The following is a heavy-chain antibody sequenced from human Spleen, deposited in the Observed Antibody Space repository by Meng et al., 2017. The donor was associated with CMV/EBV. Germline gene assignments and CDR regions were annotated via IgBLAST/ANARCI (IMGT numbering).Heavy chain of an antibody. Sequence: GSLRLSCAVSGASISSGNWWSWVRQPPGKGLEWIGEIFHSGSTNYNPSLKSRVTISVDKSKNQFSLRLRSVTAADTAVYYCARAFDFWTGYYVGSSWFDPWGQGTLVTVSS. J-gene: IGHJ5*02. CDR2: IFHSGST. V-gene: IGHV4-4*02. CDR1: GASISSGNW. D-gene: IGHD3/OR15-3a*01. CDR3: ARAFDFWTGYYVGSSWFDP.